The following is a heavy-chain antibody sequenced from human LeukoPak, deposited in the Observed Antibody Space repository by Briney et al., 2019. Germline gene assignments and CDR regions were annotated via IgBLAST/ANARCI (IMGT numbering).Heavy chain of an antibody. V-gene: IGHV1-69*05. CDR2: IIPIFGTA. Sequence: SSVKVSCKASGGTFSSYAISWVRQAPGQGLEWMGRIIPIFGTANYAQEFQGRVTITTDESTSTAYMELSSLRSEDTAVYYCARVLGHSSGWYFDYWGQGTLVTVSS. D-gene: IGHD6-19*01. CDR1: GGTFSSYA. J-gene: IGHJ4*02. CDR3: ARVLGHSSGWYFDY.